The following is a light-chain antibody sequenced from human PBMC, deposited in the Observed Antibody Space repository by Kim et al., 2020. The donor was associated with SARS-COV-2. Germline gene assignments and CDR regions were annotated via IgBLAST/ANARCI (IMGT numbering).Light chain of an antibody. CDR3: SSRDNSGNRWL. Sequence: ALGQTVRITCQGDSLRSFFASWFQQKPGQAPLRVIFGENTRPSGIPDRFSASSSGNTASLTITGAQAEDEADYYCSSRDNSGNRWLFGGGTQLTVL. CDR1: SLRSFF. V-gene: IGLV3-19*01. CDR2: GEN. J-gene: IGLJ3*02.